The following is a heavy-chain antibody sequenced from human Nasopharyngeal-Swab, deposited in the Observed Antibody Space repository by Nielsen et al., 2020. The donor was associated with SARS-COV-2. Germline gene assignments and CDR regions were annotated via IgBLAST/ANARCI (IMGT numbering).Heavy chain of an antibody. CDR3: VRDLPGSYSFDI. Sequence: GGSLRLSCSVSGFFFSRFAMHWVRQAPGKGLEYVATINDYGNTIHYADSVRGRFTISRDISKSTLYLQMSSLSSEDTAMYYCVRDLPGSYSFDIWVQGTMVTVSS. D-gene: IGHD1-26*01. CDR1: GFFFSRFA. CDR2: INDYGNTI. J-gene: IGHJ3*02. V-gene: IGHV3-64D*08.